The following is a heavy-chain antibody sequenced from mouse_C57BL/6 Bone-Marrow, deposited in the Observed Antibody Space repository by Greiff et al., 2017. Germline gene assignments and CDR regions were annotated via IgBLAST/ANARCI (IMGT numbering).Heavy chain of an antibody. CDR3: ARESITTVVARDWYFDV. J-gene: IGHJ1*03. CDR2: INYDGSST. CDR1: GFTFSDYY. V-gene: IGHV5-16*01. Sequence: EVKLVESEGGLVQPGSSMKLSCTASGFTFSDYYMAWVRQVPEKGLEWVANINYDGSSTYYLDSLKSRFIISRDNAKNILYLQMSSLKSEDTATXYCARESITTVVARDWYFDVWGTGTTVTVSS. D-gene: IGHD1-1*01.